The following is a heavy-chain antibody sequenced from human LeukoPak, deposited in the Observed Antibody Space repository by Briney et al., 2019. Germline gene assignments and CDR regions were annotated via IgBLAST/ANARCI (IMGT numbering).Heavy chain of an antibody. J-gene: IGHJ4*02. CDR3: ARAVGPFDY. Sequence: GGSLRLSCAASGCTFSNYWMHWVRQAPGKGLVWVARINGDGGDTNYADSVKGRFTISRDNSKNTLYLQINSMRVEDTAVYYCARAVGPFDYWGQGTLVTVSS. V-gene: IGHV3-74*01. CDR2: INGDGGDT. CDR1: GCTFSNYW.